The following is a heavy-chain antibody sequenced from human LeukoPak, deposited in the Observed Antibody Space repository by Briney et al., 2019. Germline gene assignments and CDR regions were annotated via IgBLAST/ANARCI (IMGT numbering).Heavy chain of an antibody. Sequence: PGGSLRLSCAASGFTFSSYDMHWVRQATGKGLEWVSAIGTAGDTYYPGSVKGRFTISRENAKNSLYLQMNSLRAGDTAVYYCARARPIIRRNYYYYMDVWGKGTTVTVSS. V-gene: IGHV3-13*01. J-gene: IGHJ6*03. CDR2: IGTAGDT. CDR1: GFTFSSYD. CDR3: ARARPIIRRNYYYYMDV. D-gene: IGHD3-10*01.